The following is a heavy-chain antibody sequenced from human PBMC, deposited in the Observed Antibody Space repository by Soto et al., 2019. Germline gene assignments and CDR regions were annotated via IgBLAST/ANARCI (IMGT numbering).Heavy chain of an antibody. CDR1: GGSISSYY. J-gene: IGHJ6*03. V-gene: IGHV4-59*01. CDR3: ARSEPRAYGILTGYYSSYYYYYYMDV. D-gene: IGHD3-9*01. CDR2: IYYSGST. Sequence: SETLSLTCTVSGGSISSYYWSWIRQPPGKGLEWIGYIYYSGSTNYNPSLKSRVTISVDTSKNQFSLKLSSVTAADTAVYYCARSEPRAYGILTGYYSSYYYYYYMDVWGKGTTVTVSS.